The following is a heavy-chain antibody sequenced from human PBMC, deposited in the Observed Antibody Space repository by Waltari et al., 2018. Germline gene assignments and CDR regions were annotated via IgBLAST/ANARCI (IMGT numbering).Heavy chain of an antibody. CDR3: ARDRWEQAIDY. J-gene: IGHJ4*02. CDR1: GFTFSSYT. D-gene: IGHD1-26*01. Sequence: EVQLVESGGGLVKPGGSLRLSCAASGFTFSSYTMSWVRQAPGKGLEWVSSITRSSRDIYYADSVKGRFTISRDNAKTSLYLQMNSLRAEDTAVYFYARDRWEQAIDYWGQGTLVTVSS. CDR2: ITRSSRDI. V-gene: IGHV3-21*01.